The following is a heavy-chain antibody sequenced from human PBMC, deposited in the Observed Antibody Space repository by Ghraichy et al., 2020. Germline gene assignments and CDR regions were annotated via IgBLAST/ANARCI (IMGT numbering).Heavy chain of an antibody. V-gene: IGHV3-23*01. Sequence: GGSLRLSCSASGFAFNNYAMGWVRLTPGKGLEGVSGISDSGGSACYADSVKGRFTISTDNSKNTVDMQMNSLRADDAAIYYCANGGLRYCSGGTCYPFDSLDQGTLFTVSS. D-gene: IGHD2-15*01. CDR2: ISDSGGSA. CDR3: ANGGLRYCSGGTCYPFDS. J-gene: IGHJ4*02. CDR1: GFAFNNYA.